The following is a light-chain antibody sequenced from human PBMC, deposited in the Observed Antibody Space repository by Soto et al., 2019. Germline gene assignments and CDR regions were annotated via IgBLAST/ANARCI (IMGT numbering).Light chain of an antibody. J-gene: IGLJ2*01. CDR2: EVS. CDR3: SSYAGSNILVV. CDR1: SSDVGGYNY. Sequence: QSALIQPPSASGSPGQSVTISCTGTSSDVGGYNYVSWYQQHPGKAPKLMIYEVSKRPSGVPDRFSGSKSGNTASLTVSGLQAEDEADYYCSSYAGSNILVVFGGGTKLTVL. V-gene: IGLV2-8*01.